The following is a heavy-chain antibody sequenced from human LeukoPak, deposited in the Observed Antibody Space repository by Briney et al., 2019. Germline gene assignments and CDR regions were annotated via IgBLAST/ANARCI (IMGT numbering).Heavy chain of an antibody. CDR1: GFTVSGDY. V-gene: IGHV3-53*01. CDR2: LYYGVSA. J-gene: IGHJ4*02. D-gene: IGHD4-17*01. Sequence: GGSLRLSCVVSGFTVSGDYISWFRQAPGKGLEWVSVLYYGVSAFYKDSVKGRFTTSGDNFNNTVYLQMNSLRAEDTAVYYCARGRQNYGDYPYWGQGTLVTVSS. CDR3: ARGRQNYGDYPY.